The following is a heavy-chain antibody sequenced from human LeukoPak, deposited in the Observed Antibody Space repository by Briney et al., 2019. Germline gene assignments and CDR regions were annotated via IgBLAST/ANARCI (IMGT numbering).Heavy chain of an antibody. V-gene: IGHV1-18*01. D-gene: IGHD3-10*01. J-gene: IGHJ6*02. CDR1: GYTFTSYG. CDR2: ISAHNGDT. CDR3: AREGYFGSGIDYYYGMDV. Sequence: ASVKVSCKASGYTFTSYGISWVRQAPGQGLEWMGWISAHNGDTKYAQKVQDRVTMTTDTSTSTAYMELRSLRSDDTAVYYCAREGYFGSGIDYYYGMDVWGQGTKVTVSS.